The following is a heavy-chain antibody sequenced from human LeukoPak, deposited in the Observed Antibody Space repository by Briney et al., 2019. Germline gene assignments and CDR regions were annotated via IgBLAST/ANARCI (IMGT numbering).Heavy chain of an antibody. J-gene: IGHJ4*02. CDR1: GYTLTELS. D-gene: IGHD3-3*01. Sequence: ASVKVSCKVSGYTLTELSMHWVRQAPGKGLEWMGGFDPEDGETIYAQKFQGRVTMTTDTSTSTAYMELRSLRSDDTAVYYCARDYDFWSDVPSDYWGQGTLVTVSS. CDR3: ARDYDFWSDVPSDY. CDR2: FDPEDGET. V-gene: IGHV1-24*01.